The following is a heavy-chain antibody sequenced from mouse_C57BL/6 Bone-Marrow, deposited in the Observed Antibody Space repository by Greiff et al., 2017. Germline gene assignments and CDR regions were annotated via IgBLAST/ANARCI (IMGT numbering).Heavy chain of an antibody. V-gene: IGHV1-4*01. J-gene: IGHJ3*01. CDR2: INPSSGYT. D-gene: IGHD1-1*01. CDR1: GYTFTSYT. Sequence: QVQLQQSGAELARPGASVKMSCKASGYTFTSYTMHWVKQRPGQGLEWIGYINPSSGYTKYNQKFKDKATLTAYKSSSTAYMQLSSLTSEDSAVYYCANYGSTPFAYWGQGTLVTVSA. CDR3: ANYGSTPFAY.